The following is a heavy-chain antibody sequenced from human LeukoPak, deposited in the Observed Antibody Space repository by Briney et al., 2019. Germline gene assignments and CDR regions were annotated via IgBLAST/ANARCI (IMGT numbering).Heavy chain of an antibody. CDR3: ARILRFPESYMDV. CDR1: GFTFSSYA. D-gene: IGHD3-3*01. CDR2: ISSNGGST. J-gene: IGHJ6*03. Sequence: GSLRLSCAASGFTFSSYAMHWVRQAPGKGLEYVSAISSNGGSTYYANSVKGRFTISRDNSKNTLYLQMGSLRAEDTAVYYCARILRFPESYMDVWGKGTTVTVS. V-gene: IGHV3-64*01.